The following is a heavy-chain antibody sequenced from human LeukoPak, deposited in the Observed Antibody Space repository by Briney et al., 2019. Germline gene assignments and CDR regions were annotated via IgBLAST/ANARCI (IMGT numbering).Heavy chain of an antibody. Sequence: GGSLRLSCAASGFTFDDYAMHLGRHAPQKGLEWVSLISGDGGSTYYADSVQGRFTISRDNSKNSLYLQMNSLRTEDTALYYCAKDIAGGSYFGGDYYYYGMDVWGQGTTVTVSS. J-gene: IGHJ6*02. V-gene: IGHV3-43*02. D-gene: IGHD1-26*01. CDR1: GFTFDDYA. CDR3: AKDIAGGSYFGGDYYYYGMDV. CDR2: ISGDGGST.